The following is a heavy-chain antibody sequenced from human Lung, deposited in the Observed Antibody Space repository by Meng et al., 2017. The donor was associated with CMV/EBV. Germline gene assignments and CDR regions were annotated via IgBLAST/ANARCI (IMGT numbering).Heavy chain of an antibody. CDR2: IHRDGNT. CDR1: GLTVSGND. D-gene: IGHD6-13*01. V-gene: IGHV3-66*02. Sequence: GGSXRLXXAASGLTVSGNDMTWVRQAPGKGLEWVSLIHRDGNTYYGDSVKGRFTSSRDNSMNTLYLQMNSLKTEDTAVYYCATFKQQPVGGTYWYSDLWGRGTLVTVSS. CDR3: ATFKQQPVGGTYWYSDL. J-gene: IGHJ2*01.